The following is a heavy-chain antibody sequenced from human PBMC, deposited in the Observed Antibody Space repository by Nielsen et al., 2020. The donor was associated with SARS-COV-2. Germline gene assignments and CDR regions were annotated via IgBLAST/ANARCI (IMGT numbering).Heavy chain of an antibody. J-gene: IGHJ4*02. Sequence: SGPTLVKPTQTLTLTCTFSGFSLSTSGVGVGWIRQPPGKALEWLALIYWDDDKRYSPSLKSRLTITKDTSKNQVVLTMTNMDPVDTTTYYCAHRRDTMVRGPYFDYWGQGTLVTVSS. CDR3: AHRRDTMVRGPYFDY. V-gene: IGHV2-5*02. CDR2: IYWDDDK. CDR1: GFSLSTSGVG. D-gene: IGHD3-10*01.